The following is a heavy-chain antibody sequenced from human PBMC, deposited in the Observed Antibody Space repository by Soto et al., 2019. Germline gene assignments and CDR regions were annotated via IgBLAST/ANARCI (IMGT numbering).Heavy chain of an antibody. CDR3: ARGSSGYISSWYYFDY. CDR2: ISGIGGST. J-gene: IGHJ4*02. Sequence: GGSLRLSCAASGFTFTDYALSWVRQAPGKGLEWVATISGIGGSTYLADSVKGRLSISRDNSKNTVPLLMNSLRAEDTAVYFCARGSSGYISSWYYFDYWGRGTLVTVSS. CDR1: GFTFTDYA. D-gene: IGHD6-13*01. V-gene: IGHV3-23*01.